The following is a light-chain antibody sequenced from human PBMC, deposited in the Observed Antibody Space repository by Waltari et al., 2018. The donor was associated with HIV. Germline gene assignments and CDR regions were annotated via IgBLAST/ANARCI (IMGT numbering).Light chain of an antibody. Sequence: QSALTQPASVSGSPGQSIIISCTATTRDAGSDSLVSWVQHHPGKAPKLIIYEGTNRPSGVSDRVSGSKSGGTASLSISALQAEDEADYYCCSSVGNRTSFVFGSGTRVTVL. CDR1: TRDAGSDSL. CDR3: CSSVGNRTSFV. V-gene: IGLV2-23*01. CDR2: EGT. J-gene: IGLJ1*01.